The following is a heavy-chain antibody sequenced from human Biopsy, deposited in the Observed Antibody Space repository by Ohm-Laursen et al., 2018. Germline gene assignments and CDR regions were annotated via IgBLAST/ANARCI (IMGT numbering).Heavy chain of an antibody. Sequence: ASVKVSCKASGHTLTGHYMHWVRQAPGQGPEWMGWMNPDSGGTKYAQKFQGRVTMTRDTSISTAYMELSRLRSDDTAVYYCARDSGDGSGNYGGCFDPWGQGTLVTVSS. J-gene: IGHJ5*02. CDR1: GHTLTGHY. CDR3: ARDSGDGSGNYGGCFDP. D-gene: IGHD3-10*01. V-gene: IGHV1-2*02. CDR2: MNPDSGGT.